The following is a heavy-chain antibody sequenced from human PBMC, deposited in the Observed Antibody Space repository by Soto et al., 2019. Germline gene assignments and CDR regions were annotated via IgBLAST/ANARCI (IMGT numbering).Heavy chain of an antibody. V-gene: IGHV3-15*07. D-gene: IGHD3-10*01. CDR3: STGDYGSLGI. J-gene: IGHJ4*02. Sequence: PGGSLRLSCAASGFTFSIASMNWVRQAPWKGLEWVGRVTSKNSGGTTEYAAPVKTRFTISRDDSKNMLYLQMHSLKTEDTVVYYCSTGDYGSLGIWGQGTLVTGSS. CDR2: VTSKNSGGTT. CDR1: GFTFSIAS.